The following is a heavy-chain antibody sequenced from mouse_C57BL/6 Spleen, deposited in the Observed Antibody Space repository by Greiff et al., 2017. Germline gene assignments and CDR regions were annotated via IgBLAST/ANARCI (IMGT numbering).Heavy chain of an antibody. V-gene: IGHV3-6*01. CDR3: ARGYGPAWLAY. D-gene: IGHD2-2*01. J-gene: IGHJ3*01. Sequence: EVKLMESGPGLVKPSQSLSLTCSVTGYSITSGYYWNWIRQFPGNKLEWMGYISYDGSNNYNPSLKNRISITRDTSKNQCYLKLNSVTTEDTATYYCARGYGPAWLAYWGQGTLVTVSA. CDR2: ISYDGSN. CDR1: GYSITSGYY.